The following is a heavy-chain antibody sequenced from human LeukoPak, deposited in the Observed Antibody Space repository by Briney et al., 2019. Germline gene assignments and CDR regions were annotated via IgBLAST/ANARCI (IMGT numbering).Heavy chain of an antibody. CDR3: VRDVGISSSL. V-gene: IGHV3-7*01. D-gene: IGHD6-6*01. Sequence: GGSLRLSCATSGFTFSTSWMIWARQAPGKGLEWVANIKDDGTKIYYLDSVKGRFTISRDNAKNSLYLQMNSLRAEDTAIYYCVRDVGISSSLWGQGTLVTVSS. CDR2: IKDDGTKI. CDR1: GFTFSTSW. J-gene: IGHJ4*02.